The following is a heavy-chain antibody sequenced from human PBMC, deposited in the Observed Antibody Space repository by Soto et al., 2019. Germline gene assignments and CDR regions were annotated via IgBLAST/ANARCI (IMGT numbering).Heavy chain of an antibody. D-gene: IGHD1-1*01. J-gene: IGHJ5*02. CDR3: ARDRTGGNWFDP. V-gene: IGHV4-59*01. CDR1: GGSISSYY. Sequence: SETLSLTCTVSGGSISSYYWSWIRQPPGKGLEWIGYIYYSGSTNYNPSLKSRVTISVDTSKNQFSLKLSSVTAADTAVYYCARDRTGGNWFDPWGQGTLVTVSS. CDR2: IYYSGST.